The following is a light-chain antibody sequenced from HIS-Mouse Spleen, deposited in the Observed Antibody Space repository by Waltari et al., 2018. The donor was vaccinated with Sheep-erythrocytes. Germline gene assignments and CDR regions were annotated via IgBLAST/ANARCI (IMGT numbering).Light chain of an antibody. Sequence: QSALTQPASVPGSPGPSITISCPGTSSDVGRYNLVSCYQQHPGKAPKLKIYEGSKRPSGVSNRFSGSKSGNTASLTISGLQAEDEADYYCCSYAGSSTFHVVFGGGTKLTVL. CDR1: SSDVGRYNL. J-gene: IGLJ2*01. CDR2: EGS. CDR3: CSYAGSSTFHVV. V-gene: IGLV2-23*03.